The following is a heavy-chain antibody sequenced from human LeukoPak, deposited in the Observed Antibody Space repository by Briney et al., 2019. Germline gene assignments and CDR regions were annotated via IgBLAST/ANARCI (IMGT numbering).Heavy chain of an antibody. CDR3: ARGGGVGFDY. J-gene: IGHJ4*02. D-gene: IGHD3-16*01. Sequence: GASVKVSCKASGYTFTSYYMHWVRQAPGQGLEWMGIINPSGGSTSYAQKFQGRVTMARDTSTSTVYMELSSLGSEATAVYYCARGGGVGFDYWGQGTLVTVSS. CDR1: GYTFTSYY. V-gene: IGHV1-46*01. CDR2: INPSGGST.